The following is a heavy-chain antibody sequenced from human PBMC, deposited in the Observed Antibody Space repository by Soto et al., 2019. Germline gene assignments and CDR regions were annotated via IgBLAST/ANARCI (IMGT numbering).Heavy chain of an antibody. CDR2: IIPIFGTA. CDR3: ARGSARSDIVLVVAATRGYFGY. Sequence: QVQLVQSGAEVKKPGSSVKVSCKASGGTFSSYAISWVRQAPGQGLEWMGGIIPIFGTANYAQKFQGRVTITADDSTGTAYMELSSLRSEDTAVYYCARGSARSDIVLVVAATRGYFGYWGQGTLVTVSS. V-gene: IGHV1-69*12. D-gene: IGHD2-15*01. J-gene: IGHJ4*02. CDR1: GGTFSSYA.